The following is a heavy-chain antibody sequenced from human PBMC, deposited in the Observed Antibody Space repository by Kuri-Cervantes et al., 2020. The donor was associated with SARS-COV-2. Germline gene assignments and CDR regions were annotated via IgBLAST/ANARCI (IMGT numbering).Heavy chain of an antibody. D-gene: IGHD3-10*01. CDR1: GFTFSSYA. V-gene: IGHV3-23*01. J-gene: IGHJ2*01. CDR3: AKDMVPGS. Sequence: ETLSLTCAASGFTFSSYAMSWVRQAPGKGLEWVSAISGSGGSTYYADSVKGRFTISRDNSKNTLYLQMSSLRAEDTAVYYCAKDMVPGSWGRGTLVTVSS. CDR2: ISGSGGST.